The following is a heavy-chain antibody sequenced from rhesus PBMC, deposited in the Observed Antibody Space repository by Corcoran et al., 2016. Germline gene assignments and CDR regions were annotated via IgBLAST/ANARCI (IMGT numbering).Heavy chain of an antibody. J-gene: IGHJ4*01. Sequence: QVTLKESGPALVKPTQTRTLTCTFSGFSISTSGMGVGWLRQPPGKALEWLALIYWDDDKYYSTYLKSRLTISKDSSKNQVVLTMTNMDPVDTATYCWARSDDCGNYFDYWGQGVLVTVSS. CDR1: GFSISTSGMG. CDR3: ARSDDCGNYFDY. D-gene: IGHD4-29*01. V-gene: IGHV2-174*01. CDR2: IYWDDDK.